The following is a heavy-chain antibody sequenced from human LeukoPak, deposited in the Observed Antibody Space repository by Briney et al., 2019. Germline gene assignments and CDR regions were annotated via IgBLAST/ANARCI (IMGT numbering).Heavy chain of an antibody. CDR3: ARVSPEYYYGSGSYSSTYYYYYYMDV. J-gene: IGHJ6*03. Sequence: PGGSLRLSCAASGFTFSSYWMHWVRQAPGKGLVWVSRINSDGSSTSYADSVKGRFTISRDNAKNTLCLQMNSLRAEDTAVYYCARVSPEYYYGSGSYSSTYYYYYYMDVWGKGTTVTVSS. CDR2: INSDGSST. D-gene: IGHD3-10*01. V-gene: IGHV3-74*01. CDR1: GFTFSSYW.